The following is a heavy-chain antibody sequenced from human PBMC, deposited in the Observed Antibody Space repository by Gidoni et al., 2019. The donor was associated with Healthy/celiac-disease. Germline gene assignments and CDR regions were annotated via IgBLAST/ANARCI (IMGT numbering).Heavy chain of an antibody. J-gene: IGHJ4*02. CDR3: ARRTTATPGY. D-gene: IGHD4-4*01. Sequence: HVQLVQSGPEVKKPGASVKLSCKASGYTFTGYYMHWVRQAPGQGREWMGRINPNSGGTNYAQKFQGRVTMTRDTSISTAYMELSRLRSDDTAVYCCARRTTATPGYWGQGTLVTVSS. V-gene: IGHV1-2*06. CDR2: INPNSGGT. CDR1: GYTFTGYY.